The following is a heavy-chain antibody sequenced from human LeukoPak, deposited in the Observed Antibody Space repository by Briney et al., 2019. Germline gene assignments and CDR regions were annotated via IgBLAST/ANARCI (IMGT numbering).Heavy chain of an antibody. Sequence: SQTLSLTCTVSGDPIRSDSYYWNWLRQPAGKGLEWIGRIYASGSTNYNPSLKSRVTISLGPSRNPFSLTLSSVNATDTAVYFCARDRSSGWLNWFDPWGQGTLVTVSP. CDR1: GDPIRSDSYY. V-gene: IGHV4-61*02. CDR2: IYASGST. CDR3: ARDRSSGWLNWFDP. D-gene: IGHD6-19*01. J-gene: IGHJ5*02.